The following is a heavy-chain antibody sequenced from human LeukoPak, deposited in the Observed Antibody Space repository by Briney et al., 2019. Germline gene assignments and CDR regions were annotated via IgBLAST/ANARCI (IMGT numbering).Heavy chain of an antibody. V-gene: IGHV4-59*11. D-gene: IGHD6-19*01. CDR2: IYYSGST. Sequence: SETLSLTCTVSGGPISSHYWSWIRQPPGKGLEWIGYIYYSGSTNYNPSLKSRVTISVDTSKNQFSLKLSSVTAADTALYYCAREGLGRPFDFWGQGTLVTVAS. CDR3: AREGLGRPFDF. CDR1: GGPISSHY. J-gene: IGHJ4*02.